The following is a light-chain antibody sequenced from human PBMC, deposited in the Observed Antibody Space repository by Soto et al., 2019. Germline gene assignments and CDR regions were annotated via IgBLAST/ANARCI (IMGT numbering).Light chain of an antibody. Sequence: IVFTQSPATVSLSPGARATLSCRASQSVSNYLAWYQQKPGQAPRLLIYDASNRATAIPPRFSGSGSGTDFTLTISSIEPEDFAIYFCQQRSDGVTVGQGTRLEI. CDR2: DAS. CDR1: QSVSNY. J-gene: IGKJ5*01. V-gene: IGKV3-11*01. CDR3: QQRSDGVT.